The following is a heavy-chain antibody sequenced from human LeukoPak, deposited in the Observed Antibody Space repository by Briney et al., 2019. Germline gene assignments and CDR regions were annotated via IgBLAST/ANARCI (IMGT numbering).Heavy chain of an antibody. CDR2: LHTNYHT. Sequence: QPGGSLRLACLASGFSVNNDYMSWGRQAPGKGLEWVSVLHTNYHTYYADSVKGRFTISRDNSKNTPYLQMNSLRVEDTAVYYCARDRPYGGLNGFDYWGQGTLVTVSS. J-gene: IGHJ4*02. D-gene: IGHD4/OR15-4a*01. CDR1: GFSVNNDY. V-gene: IGHV3-53*01. CDR3: ARDRPYGGLNGFDY.